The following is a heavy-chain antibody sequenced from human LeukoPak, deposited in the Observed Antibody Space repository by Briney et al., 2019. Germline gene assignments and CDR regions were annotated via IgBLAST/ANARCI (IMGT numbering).Heavy chain of an antibody. Sequence: ASVKVPFKASGYTFTGYYMHWVRQAPGQGLEWMGWINPNSGGTNYAQKFQGRVTMTRNTSISTAYMELSSLRSEDTAVYYCARGYSSGGSGYFNYFDYWGQGTLVTVSS. J-gene: IGHJ4*02. V-gene: IGHV1-2*02. CDR1: GYTFTGYY. CDR2: INPNSGGT. D-gene: IGHD2-15*01. CDR3: ARGYSSGGSGYFNYFDY.